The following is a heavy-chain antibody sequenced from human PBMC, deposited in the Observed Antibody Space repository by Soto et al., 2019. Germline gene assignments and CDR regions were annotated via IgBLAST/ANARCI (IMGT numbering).Heavy chain of an antibody. CDR3: ARENHPWAAIPVRQLKTNWWLEP. CDR1: GGSFSVYS. D-gene: IGHD7-27*01. CDR2: INHSGIT. Sequence: NPSETLSLTCAVYGGSFSVYSWSWIRQPPGKGLEWSGDINHSGITHYNPSLESRVSMSVDSSKNQFSLKLNSVTAADTAVYYCARENHPWAAIPVRQLKTNWWLEPWGPGTLVTVSS. V-gene: IGHV4-34*01. J-gene: IGHJ5*02.